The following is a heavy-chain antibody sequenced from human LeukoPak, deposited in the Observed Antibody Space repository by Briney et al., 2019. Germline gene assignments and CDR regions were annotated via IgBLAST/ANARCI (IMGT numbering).Heavy chain of an antibody. D-gene: IGHD4-11*01. Sequence: ASVKVSCKASGYTFTNYYMHWVRQAPGQGLEWMGIINPSGGSTSYAQKFQGRVTMTRDTSTSTVYMELSSLRSEDTAVYYCARDRATVIGYYYYYCMDVWGKGTTVTVSS. CDR2: INPSGGST. J-gene: IGHJ6*03. CDR3: ARDRATVIGYYYYYCMDV. V-gene: IGHV1-46*03. CDR1: GYTFTNYY.